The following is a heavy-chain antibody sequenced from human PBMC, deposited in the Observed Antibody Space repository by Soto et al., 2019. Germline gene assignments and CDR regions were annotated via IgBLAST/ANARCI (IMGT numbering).Heavy chain of an antibody. D-gene: IGHD3-10*01. Sequence: QVQLVQSGAEVKKPGASVKVSCKAPGYTFTSYGISWVRQAPGQGLEWMVWISAYNGNKNYAQKLQGRVTMTTDTSTSTAYMELRSLRSDDTAVYYCARNPLTMVYNWFDPWGQGTLVTVSS. CDR1: GYTFTSYG. J-gene: IGHJ5*02. CDR3: ARNPLTMVYNWFDP. CDR2: ISAYNGNK. V-gene: IGHV1-18*01.